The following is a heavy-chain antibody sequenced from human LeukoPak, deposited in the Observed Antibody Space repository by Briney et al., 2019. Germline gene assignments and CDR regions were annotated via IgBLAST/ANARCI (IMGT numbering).Heavy chain of an antibody. V-gene: IGHV3-33*01. CDR2: IWYDGSNK. D-gene: IGHD3-10*01. CDR1: GFTFSSYG. Sequence: GAYLRISCAASGFTFSSYGMHWVRKAPGKGLEWVAVIWYDGSNKYYADSVKGRFTISRDNSKNTLYRQMNSLRAEDTAVYYCARDRPMVRGVIIPYGMDVWGKGTTVTVSS. CDR3: ARDRPMVRGVIIPYGMDV. J-gene: IGHJ6*04.